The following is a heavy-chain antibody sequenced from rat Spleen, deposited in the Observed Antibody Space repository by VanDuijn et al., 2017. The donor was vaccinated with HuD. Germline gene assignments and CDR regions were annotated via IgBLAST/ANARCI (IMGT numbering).Heavy chain of an antibody. V-gene: IGHV2S12*01. CDR3: ARRPFDY. CDR1: GFSLTSNG. CDR2: ISSGGST. Sequence: QVQLKESGPGLVQPSETLSLTCTVSGFSLTSNGVSWVRQPPGKGLEWIAAISSGGSTYYNSALKSRLSISRDTSKSQVFLKMNSLQTEDTAMYFCARRPFDYWGQGVMVTVSS. J-gene: IGHJ2*01.